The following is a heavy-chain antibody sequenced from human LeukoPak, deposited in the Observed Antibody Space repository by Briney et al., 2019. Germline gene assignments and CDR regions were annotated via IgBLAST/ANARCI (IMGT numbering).Heavy chain of an antibody. J-gene: IGHJ4*02. Sequence: PSETLSLTCTVSGGSISSYYWSWIRQPPGKGLEWIGYIYYSGGTNYNPSLKSRVTISVDTSKNQFSLKLSSVTAADTAVYYCARGYSGSYGRFDYWGQGTLVTVSS. V-gene: IGHV4-59*01. CDR1: GGSISSYY. CDR2: IYYSGGT. D-gene: IGHD1-26*01. CDR3: ARGYSGSYGRFDY.